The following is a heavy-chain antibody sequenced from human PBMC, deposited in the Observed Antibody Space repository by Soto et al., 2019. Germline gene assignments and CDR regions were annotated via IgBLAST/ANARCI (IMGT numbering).Heavy chain of an antibody. V-gene: IGHV3-21*01. CDR1: GFTFSSYS. Sequence: EVQLVESGGGLVKPGGSLRLSCAASGFTFSSYSMNWVRQAPGKGLEWVSSISSSSSYIYYADSVKGRFNISRDNAKNALYLQMNSLRAEDTAVYYCARGQGGEDLCMAVWGKGTTVTVSS. CDR2: ISSSSSYI. D-gene: IGHD3-16*01. CDR3: ARGQGGEDLCMAV. J-gene: IGHJ6*03.